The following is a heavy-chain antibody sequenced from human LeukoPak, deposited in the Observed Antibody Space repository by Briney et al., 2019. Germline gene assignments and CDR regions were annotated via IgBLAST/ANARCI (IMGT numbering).Heavy chain of an antibody. CDR3: ARTRVYCFDY. D-gene: IGHD2-15*01. CDR2: MYSGGNT. J-gene: IGHJ4*02. Sequence: PGRSLRLSCAASGFTFSNCGMHWVRQAPGKGLEWVSLMYSGGNTYYTDSVKDRFTISRDNSKNTLYLQMTSLRAEDTAVYYCARTRVYCFDYWGQGTLVTVSS. V-gene: IGHV3-66*01. CDR1: GFTFSNCG.